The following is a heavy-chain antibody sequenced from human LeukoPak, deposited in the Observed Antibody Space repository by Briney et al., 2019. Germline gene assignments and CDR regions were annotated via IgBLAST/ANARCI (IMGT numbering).Heavy chain of an antibody. CDR2: ISADNGNT. V-gene: IGHV1-18*01. CDR3: ARDTDNYYDRDDAFDI. Sequence: GASVKVSCKASGYTFSSFGISWVRQAPGQGLEWMGWISADNGNTNYAQKLQGRVTRTTDTSTSTAYMELRSLRSDDTAVYYCARDTDNYYDRDDAFDIWGQGTMVTVSS. D-gene: IGHD3-22*01. J-gene: IGHJ3*02. CDR1: GYTFSSFG.